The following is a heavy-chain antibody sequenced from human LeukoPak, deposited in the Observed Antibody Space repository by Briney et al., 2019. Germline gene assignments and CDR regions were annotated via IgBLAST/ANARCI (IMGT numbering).Heavy chain of an antibody. J-gene: IGHJ5*02. D-gene: IGHD5-12*01. CDR3: ARDLGGGYDSWFDP. CDR1: GFTFSSYA. V-gene: IGHV3-64*01. CDR2: ISSNGGST. Sequence: GGSLRLSCAASGFTFSSYAMHWVRQAPGKGLEYVSAISSNGGSTYYANSVKGRFTISRDNSKNTLYLQMGSLRAEDMAVYYCARDLGGGYDSWFDPWGQGTLVTVSS.